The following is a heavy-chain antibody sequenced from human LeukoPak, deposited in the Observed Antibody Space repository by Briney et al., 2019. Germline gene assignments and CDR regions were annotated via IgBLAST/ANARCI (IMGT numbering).Heavy chain of an antibody. V-gene: IGHV3-30*04. D-gene: IGHD2-21*01. CDR1: GFTFSSYT. CDR3: ARDVVPYYYYYMDV. J-gene: IGHJ6*03. CDR2: ISYDGSNK. Sequence: GGSLRLSCAASGFTFSSYTMHWVRQAPGKGLEWVAVISYDGSNKYYADSVTGRFTISRENSKNTLYLQMISLRTEDTAMYYCARDVVPYYYYYMDVWGKGTTVTVSS.